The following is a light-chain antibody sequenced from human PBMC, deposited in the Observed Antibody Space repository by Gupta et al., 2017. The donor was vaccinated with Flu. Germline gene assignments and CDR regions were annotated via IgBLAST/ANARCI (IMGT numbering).Light chain of an antibody. CDR1: GLSKQY. V-gene: IGLV3-25*02. J-gene: IGLJ3*02. CDR3: QSGNKNGSWV. CDR2: KDT. Sequence: SFELTQPPSVSVSPGQTARITCSGNGLSKQYVHWYQQKAGQAPVLVMCKDTERPSGIPERFSGSTSGTSVTLAITEVQAEDEADYYCQSGNKNGSWVFGGGTKMTVL.